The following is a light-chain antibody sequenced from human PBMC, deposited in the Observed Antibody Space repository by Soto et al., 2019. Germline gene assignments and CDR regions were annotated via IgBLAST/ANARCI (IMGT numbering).Light chain of an antibody. J-gene: IGKJ2*01. CDR1: QSISSS. Sequence: DIQLTQSPSSLSASVRDRVTITCRASQSISSSLNWYQQKPGKAPKLLIYAAFSLQSGVPSRFSGCGHGTDFTLTISSLQPEDFATYYCQQSYNTPYAFGQGTNLEIK. CDR3: QQSYNTPYA. CDR2: AAF. V-gene: IGKV1-39*01.